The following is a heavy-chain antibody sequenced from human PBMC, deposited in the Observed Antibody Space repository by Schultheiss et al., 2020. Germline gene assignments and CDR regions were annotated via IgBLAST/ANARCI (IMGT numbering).Heavy chain of an antibody. CDR2: IYPGDSDS. Sequence: GGSLRLSCKSSGYSFTTYWIAWERQMPGKGLEWMGIIYPGDSDSRYSPSFQGQVTISADKSINTAYLQWSSLKASDTAMYYCARHLRSNWFDPWGQGTLVTVSS. J-gene: IGHJ5*02. CDR1: GYSFTTYW. V-gene: IGHV5-51*01. CDR3: ARHLRSNWFDP.